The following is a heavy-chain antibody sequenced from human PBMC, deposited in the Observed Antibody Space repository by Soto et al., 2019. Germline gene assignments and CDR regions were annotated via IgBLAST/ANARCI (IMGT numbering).Heavy chain of an antibody. CDR2: ISYDGSNK. CDR1: GFTFSTYA. CDR3: ARDKSPYSSGWHNRHFDY. V-gene: IGHV3-30-3*01. Sequence: QVQLVESGGGVVQPGRSLRLSCAASGFTFSTYAMHWVRQAPGKGLEWVAVISYDGSNKYYADSVKGRFTISRDKSKNPLYLQMNSLRAEDTAVYYCARDKSPYSSGWHNRHFDYWGQGTLVTVSS. D-gene: IGHD6-19*01. J-gene: IGHJ4*02.